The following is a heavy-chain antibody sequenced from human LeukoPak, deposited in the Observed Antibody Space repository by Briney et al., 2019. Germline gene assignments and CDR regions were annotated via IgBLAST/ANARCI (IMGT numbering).Heavy chain of an antibody. Sequence: SQTLSLTCTVSGGSIGSGSYYWSWIRLPAGKGLEWIGRIYTSGSTNYNPSLKSRVTISVDTSKNQFSLKLSSVTAADTAVYYCARGGSGWYDGPVENWFDPWGQGTLVTVSS. CDR3: ARGGSGWYDGPVENWFDP. D-gene: IGHD6-19*01. V-gene: IGHV4-61*02. J-gene: IGHJ5*02. CDR2: IYTSGST. CDR1: GGSIGSGSYY.